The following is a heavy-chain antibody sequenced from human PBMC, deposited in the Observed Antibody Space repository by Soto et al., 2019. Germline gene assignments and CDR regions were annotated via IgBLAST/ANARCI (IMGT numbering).Heavy chain of an antibody. CDR1: GYTFTSYG. J-gene: IGHJ6*02. Sequence: QVQLVQSGAEVKKPGASVKVSCKASGYTFTSYGISWVRQAPGQGLEWMGWISAYNGNTNYAQKLQGRVTMTTDTSTSTAYMELRSLRSDDTAVYYCARDGAIIMVRGVEWYYGMDVWGQGTTVTVSS. CDR3: ARDGAIIMVRGVEWYYGMDV. CDR2: ISAYNGNT. D-gene: IGHD3-10*01. V-gene: IGHV1-18*01.